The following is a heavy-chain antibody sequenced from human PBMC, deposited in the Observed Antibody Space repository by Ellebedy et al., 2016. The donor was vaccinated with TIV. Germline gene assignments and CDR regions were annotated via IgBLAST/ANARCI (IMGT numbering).Heavy chain of an antibody. CDR2: ISGYIGNT. V-gene: IGHV1-18*01. J-gene: IGHJ6*02. CDR3: ARSGRFGELFNYYYGMDV. Sequence: AASVKVSCKASGYTFTSYGISWVRQAPGQGLEWMGWISGYIGNTNCAQKLQDRVTMTTDTSTSTAYMELRSLRSDDTAVYYCARSGRFGELFNYYYGMDVWGQGTTVTVSS. D-gene: IGHD3-10*01. CDR1: GYTFTSYG.